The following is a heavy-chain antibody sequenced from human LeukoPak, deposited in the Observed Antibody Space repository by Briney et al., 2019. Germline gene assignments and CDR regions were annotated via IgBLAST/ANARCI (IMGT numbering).Heavy chain of an antibody. V-gene: IGHV3-30-3*01. CDR1: GFTFSSYA. Sequence: GRSLRLSCAASGFTFSSYAMHWVRQAPGKGLEWVAVISYDGSNKYYADSVKGRFTISRDNSKNTLYLQMNSLRAEDTAVYYCARDVPAYYYDSSGYTDAFDIWGQGTMVTVSS. CDR3: ARDVPAYYYDSSGYTDAFDI. J-gene: IGHJ3*02. CDR2: ISYDGSNK. D-gene: IGHD3-22*01.